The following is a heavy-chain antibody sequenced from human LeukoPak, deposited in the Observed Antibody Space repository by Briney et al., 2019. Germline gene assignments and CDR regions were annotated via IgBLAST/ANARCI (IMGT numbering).Heavy chain of an antibody. J-gene: IGHJ4*02. CDR3: AKDPGYCSGGSCYTPFDY. D-gene: IGHD2-15*01. V-gene: IGHV3-74*01. CDR1: GFTFSSYW. Sequence: GGSLRLSCAASGFTFSSYWMHWVRQAPGKGLVWVSCLNSDGSSTSYADSVKGRFTISRDNSKNTLYLQMNSLRAEDTAVYYCAKDPGYCSGGSCYTPFDYWGQGTLVTVSS. CDR2: LNSDGSST.